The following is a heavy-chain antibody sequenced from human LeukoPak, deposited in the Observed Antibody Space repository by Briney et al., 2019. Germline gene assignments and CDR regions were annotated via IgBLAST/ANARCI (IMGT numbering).Heavy chain of an antibody. CDR3: ARDWSASPDY. J-gene: IGHJ4*02. CDR2: ISGGSSYI. Sequence: GGSLRLSCAASGFTFSNYNMNWVRQAPGKGPEWVSSISGGSSYIYYADSVKGRFTISRDNAKNSLYLQMNSLRAEDTAVYYCARDWSASPDYWGQGTLVTVSS. V-gene: IGHV3-21*01. D-gene: IGHD2-2*01. CDR1: GFTFSNYN.